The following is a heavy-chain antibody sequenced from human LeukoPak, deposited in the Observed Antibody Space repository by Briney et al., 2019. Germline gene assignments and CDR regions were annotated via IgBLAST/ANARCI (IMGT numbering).Heavy chain of an antibody. J-gene: IGHJ5*02. Sequence: PSETLSLTCSVSGASISSGSNYWGWIRQPPGKTLEWIGSIYSSGSTYYNSSLQSRVIIIIDTPKNHFSLTLSSVTAADTAVYYCARDLGGSYSSENWFDPWGQGTLVTVSS. V-gene: IGHV4-39*07. CDR1: GASISSGSNY. D-gene: IGHD1-26*01. CDR3: ARDLGGSYSSENWFDP. CDR2: IYSSGST.